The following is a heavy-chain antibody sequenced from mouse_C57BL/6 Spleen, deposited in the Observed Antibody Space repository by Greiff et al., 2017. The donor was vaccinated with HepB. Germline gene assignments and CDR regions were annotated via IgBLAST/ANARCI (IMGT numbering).Heavy chain of an antibody. Sequence: VKLQESGPGLLQPSQRLSITCTVSGFSLTSYGVHWVRQSPGKGLEWLGVIWSGGSTDYNAAFISRLSISKDNSKSQVFFKMNSLQADDTAIYYCARYDYDGAWFAYWGQGTLVTVSA. D-gene: IGHD2-4*01. V-gene: IGHV2-2*01. CDR1: GFSLTSYG. CDR2: IWSGGST. J-gene: IGHJ3*01. CDR3: ARYDYDGAWFAY.